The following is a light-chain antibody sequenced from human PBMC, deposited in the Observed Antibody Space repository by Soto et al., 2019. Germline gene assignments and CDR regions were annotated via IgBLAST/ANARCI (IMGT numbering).Light chain of an antibody. V-gene: IGLV3-21*04. CDR3: QVWDSSSDHVV. CDR1: KIGSKS. CDR2: YDS. J-gene: IGLJ2*01. Sequence: SYELTQSPSVSVAPGKTARITCGGNKIGSKSVHWYQQKPGQAPVLVIYYDSDRPSGIPERFSGSNSGNTATLTISRVEAGDEADYYCQVWDSSSDHVVFGGGTKLTVL.